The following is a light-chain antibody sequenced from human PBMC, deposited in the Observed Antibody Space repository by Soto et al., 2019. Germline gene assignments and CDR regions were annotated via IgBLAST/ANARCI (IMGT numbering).Light chain of an antibody. J-gene: IGKJ2*01. CDR1: QSLLHSNGYNY. V-gene: IGKV2-28*01. CDR3: MQALQTPLYT. Sequence: DIVMTQSPLSLPVTPGEPASISCRSSQSLLHSNGYNYLHWYLQKPGQSPQLLIYLGSNRASGVSDRFSGSGSGTDFTLKISRVEAEDVGVYYCMQALQTPLYTFGQGTKLEIK. CDR2: LGS.